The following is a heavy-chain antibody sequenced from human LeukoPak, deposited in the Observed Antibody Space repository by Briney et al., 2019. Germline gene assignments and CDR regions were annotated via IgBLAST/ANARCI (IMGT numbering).Heavy chain of an antibody. CDR1: GFTFSSYA. V-gene: IGHV3-23*01. CDR2: IRGSGDRT. CDR3: AKSGYYGSGDDY. J-gene: IGHJ4*02. D-gene: IGHD3-10*01. Sequence: GGSLRLSCAASGFTFSSYAMSWVRQAPGKGLEWVSAIRGSGDRTHYADSVKGRFTISRDNSKNMLYLQMSSLRAEDTAVYYCAKSGYYGSGDDYWGQGTLVAVSS.